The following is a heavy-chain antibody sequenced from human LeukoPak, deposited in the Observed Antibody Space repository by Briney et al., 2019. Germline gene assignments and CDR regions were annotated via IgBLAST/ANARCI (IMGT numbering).Heavy chain of an antibody. CDR3: ARQMAFLEWLPQLANYFDP. D-gene: IGHD3-3*01. CDR2: PYYRGNT. CDR1: GASVASANYH. J-gene: IGHJ5*02. Sequence: SEALSVTCAVSGASVASANYHWAWLPPPPGKGLEWIGSPYYRGNTHNHAALGSRVTISVDSSHNHFSLRLTSVPAADTAVYYCARQMAFLEWLPQLANYFDPWGQGTLVTVSS. V-gene: IGHV4-39*01.